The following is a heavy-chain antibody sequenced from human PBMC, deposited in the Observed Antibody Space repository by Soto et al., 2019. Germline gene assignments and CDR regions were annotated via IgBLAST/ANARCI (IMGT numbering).Heavy chain of an antibody. CDR1: GFTFSSYA. V-gene: IGHV3-30-3*01. CDR2: ISYDGSNK. CDR3: ARRSGRNIGY. J-gene: IGHJ4*02. Sequence: HPGGSLRLSCAASGFTFSSYAMHWVRQAPGKGLEWVAVISYDGSNKYYAESVKGRFTISRDNSKNTLYLQMNSLRADDTAVYYCARRSGRNIGYWGQGTLVTVSS. D-gene: IGHD3-10*01.